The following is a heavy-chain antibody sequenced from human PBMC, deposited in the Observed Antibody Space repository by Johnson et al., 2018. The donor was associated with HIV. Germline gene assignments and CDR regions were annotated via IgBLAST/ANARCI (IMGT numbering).Heavy chain of an antibody. J-gene: IGHJ3*02. Sequence: VQLVESGGGVVRPGGSLRLYCAASGFTFDDYGMSWVRQAPGKGLEWVYGINWSGGSTGYADSVMGRFSISRDNAKNSLYLQMNSLRAEDTALYYCGRGYSSGWSDGFDIWGQGTMVTVSS. D-gene: IGHD6-19*01. CDR1: GFTFDDYG. CDR2: INWSGGST. CDR3: GRGYSSGWSDGFDI. V-gene: IGHV3-20*04.